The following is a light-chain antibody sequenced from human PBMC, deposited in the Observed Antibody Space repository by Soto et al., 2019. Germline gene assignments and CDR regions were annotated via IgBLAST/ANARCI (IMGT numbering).Light chain of an antibody. Sequence: EIVMTQSPATLSVSPGERATLSCRASQSVSSNLAWYQQKPGQAPTLLIYGASTRATGIPARFSGSGSGTDFTLTISSLQSEDFSVYYCQQYNNLPTFGQGTKVEIK. J-gene: IGKJ1*01. V-gene: IGKV3-15*01. CDR1: QSVSSN. CDR2: GAS. CDR3: QQYNNLPT.